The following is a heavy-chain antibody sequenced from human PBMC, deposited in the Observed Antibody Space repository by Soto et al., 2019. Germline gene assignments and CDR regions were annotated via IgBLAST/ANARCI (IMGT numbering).Heavy chain of an antibody. CDR3: ARDAGAQFDWYFDL. V-gene: IGHV4-31*03. Sequence: QVQLQESGPGLVKPSQTLSLTCSVSGDSISSGGYYWNWIRQLPGKGLEWIGYTSYSGSTYYNPSLNSRATISVDTSKNPFSLKLTSVTAADTAVYYCARDAGAQFDWYFDLWGRGTLVTVSS. J-gene: IGHJ2*01. CDR1: GDSISSGGYY. CDR2: TSYSGST.